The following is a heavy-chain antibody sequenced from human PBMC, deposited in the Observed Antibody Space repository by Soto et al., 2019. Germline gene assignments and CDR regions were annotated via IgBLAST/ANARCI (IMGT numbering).Heavy chain of an antibody. CDR2: INAGNGNT. J-gene: IGHJ4*02. D-gene: IGHD3-3*01. CDR3: ARGHYDFWSGYLSNY. V-gene: IGHV1-3*01. CDR1: GYTFTSYA. Sequence: GASVKVSCKASGYTFTSYAMHWVRQAPGQRLEWMGWINAGNGNTKYSQKYQGRVTITRDTSASTAYMEMSSLRSEDTALYYCARGHYDFWSGYLSNYWGQGTLVTVSS.